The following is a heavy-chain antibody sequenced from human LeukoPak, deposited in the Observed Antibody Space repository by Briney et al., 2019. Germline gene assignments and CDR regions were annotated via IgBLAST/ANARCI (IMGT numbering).Heavy chain of an antibody. Sequence: SQTLSLTCTVSGGSISSGSYYWSWIRQPAGKGLEWIGRIYTSGSTNYNPSLKSRVTISIDTSKNQFSLRLSSVTAADTAVYYCARDLYYYGSGSNWFDPWGQGTLVTVSS. CDR1: GGSISSGSYY. CDR2: IYTSGST. V-gene: IGHV4-61*02. D-gene: IGHD3-10*01. CDR3: ARDLYYYGSGSNWFDP. J-gene: IGHJ5*02.